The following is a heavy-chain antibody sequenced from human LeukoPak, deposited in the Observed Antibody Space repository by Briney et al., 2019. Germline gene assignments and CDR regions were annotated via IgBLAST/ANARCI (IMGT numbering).Heavy chain of an antibody. D-gene: IGHD3-22*01. CDR3: ARDYYDSSGYYPRPNFDY. J-gene: IGHJ4*02. Sequence: SETLSLTCAVYGGSFSGYYWSWIRQPPGKGREWIGEINHSGSTNYDPSLESRVTISVDTSKIQFSLKLSSVTAADTAVYYCARDYYDSSGYYPRPNFDYWGQGTLVTVSS. CDR2: INHSGST. CDR1: GGSFSGYY. V-gene: IGHV4-34*01.